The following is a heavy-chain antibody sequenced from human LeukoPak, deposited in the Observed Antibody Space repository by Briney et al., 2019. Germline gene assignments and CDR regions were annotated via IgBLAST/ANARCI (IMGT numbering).Heavy chain of an antibody. D-gene: IGHD3-10*01. Sequence: GGSLRLSCAASGFTFTNYGMHWVRQAPGKGLEWVAVIWYDGGQKYYADSVKGRFTISRDNTKNTLYLQMNSLRAEDTAVYYCARGNYYGQDYWGQGTLVTVSS. CDR2: IWYDGGQK. CDR3: ARGNYYGQDY. J-gene: IGHJ4*02. CDR1: GFTFTNYG. V-gene: IGHV3-33*01.